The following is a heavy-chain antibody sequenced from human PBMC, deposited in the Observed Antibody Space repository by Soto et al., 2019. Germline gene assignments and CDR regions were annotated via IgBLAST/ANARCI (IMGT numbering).Heavy chain of an antibody. J-gene: IGHJ6*02. CDR3: ARGDTIFGVVNPFYGMDV. CDR1: GYTFTSCG. Sequence: ASVKVSCKASGYTFTSCGISCVRQAPGQGLEWMGWISAYNGNTNYAQKLQGRVTMTTDTSTSTAYMELRSLRSDDTAVYYCARGDTIFGVVNPFYGMDVWGQGTTVTVS. D-gene: IGHD3-3*01. V-gene: IGHV1-18*04. CDR2: ISAYNGNT.